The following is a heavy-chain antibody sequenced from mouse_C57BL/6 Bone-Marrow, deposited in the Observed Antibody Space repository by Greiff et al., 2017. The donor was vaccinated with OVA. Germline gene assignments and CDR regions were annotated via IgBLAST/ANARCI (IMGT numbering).Heavy chain of an antibody. CDR1: GYTFTSYW. V-gene: IGHV1-69*01. CDR3: ARRGEYDAWFAY. CDR2: IDPSDSYT. Sequence: QVQLQQSGAELVMPGASVKLSCKASGYTFTSYWMHWVKQRPGQGLEWIGEIDPSDSYTNYTQKFKGKSTLTVDKSSSTAYMQLSSLTSEDSAVYYCARRGEYDAWFAYWGQGTLVTVSA. J-gene: IGHJ3*01. D-gene: IGHD2-14*01.